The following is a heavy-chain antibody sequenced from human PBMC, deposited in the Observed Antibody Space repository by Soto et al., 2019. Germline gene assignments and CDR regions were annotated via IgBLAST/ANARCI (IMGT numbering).Heavy chain of an antibody. D-gene: IGHD2-2*01. V-gene: IGHV4-31*03. Sequence: SETLSLTCTVSGDSISGGASFWSWIRQPPGKGLEWIANVYYSGSSYYNPSLKSRLTISVDTTKDQFSLQLKSMTAADTAVYYCAKLSCTSSTCYFPGWFDPWGQGTLVTVSS. J-gene: IGHJ5*02. CDR3: AKLSCTSSTCYFPGWFDP. CDR2: VYYSGSS. CDR1: GDSISGGASF.